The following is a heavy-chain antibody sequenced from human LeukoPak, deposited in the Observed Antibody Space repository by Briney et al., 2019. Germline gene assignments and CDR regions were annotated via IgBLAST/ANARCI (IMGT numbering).Heavy chain of an antibody. V-gene: IGHV3-74*01. D-gene: IGHD6-19*01. CDR2: INSDGSST. Sequence: GGSLRLSYAASGFTFSSYWMHWVRQAPEKGLVWVSRINSDGSSTSYADSVKGRFTISRDNAKNTLYLQMNSLRAEDTAVYYCARGWYRGVTFDYWGQGTLVTVSS. CDR3: ARGWYRGVTFDY. J-gene: IGHJ4*02. CDR1: GFTFSSYW.